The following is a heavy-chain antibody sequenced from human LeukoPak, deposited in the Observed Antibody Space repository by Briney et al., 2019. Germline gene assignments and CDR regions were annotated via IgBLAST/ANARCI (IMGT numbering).Heavy chain of an antibody. CDR2: INHSGST. CDR3: ARTWYSSGWFDY. CDR1: GGSFSGYY. V-gene: IGHV4-34*01. J-gene: IGHJ4*02. Sequence: PETLSLTCAVYGGSFSGYYWSWIRQPPGKGLEWIGEINHSGSTNYNPSLKSRVTISVDTSKNQFSLKLSSVTAADTAVYYCARTWYSSGWFDYWGQGTLVTVSS. D-gene: IGHD6-19*01.